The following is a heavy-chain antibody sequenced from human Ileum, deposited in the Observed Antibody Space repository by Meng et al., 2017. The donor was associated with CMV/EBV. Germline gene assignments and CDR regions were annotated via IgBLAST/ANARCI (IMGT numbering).Heavy chain of an antibody. CDR2: IRYDGSNK. J-gene: IGHJ4*02. V-gene: IGHV3-30*02. CDR1: GFPFSSYS. CDR3: AKDGVYGDYARYFFDY. D-gene: IGHD4-17*01. Sequence: GESLKISCAASGFPFSSYSMHWVRQAPGKGLEWVSFIRYDGSNKYYADSVKGRFTISRDNSKYTLHLQMNSLRAEDTALYYCAKDGVYGDYARYFFDYWGQGTLVTSPQ.